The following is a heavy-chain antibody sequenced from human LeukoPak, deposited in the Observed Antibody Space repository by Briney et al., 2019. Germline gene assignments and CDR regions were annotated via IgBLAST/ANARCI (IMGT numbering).Heavy chain of an antibody. J-gene: IGHJ4*02. CDR1: GGSISSYY. V-gene: IGHV4-59*01. Sequence: SETLSLTCTVSGGSISSYYWSWIRQPPGKGLEWIGYIYYSGSTNYNPSLKSRVTISVDTSKNQFSLKLSSVTAADTAVYYCARDHCSGGSCYLCAHWGQGTLVTVSS. CDR2: IYYSGST. D-gene: IGHD2-15*01. CDR3: ARDHCSGGSCYLCAH.